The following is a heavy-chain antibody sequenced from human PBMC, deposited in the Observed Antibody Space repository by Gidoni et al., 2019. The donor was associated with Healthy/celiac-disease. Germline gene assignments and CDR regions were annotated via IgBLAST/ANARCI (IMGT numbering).Heavy chain of an antibody. CDR3: ARGGSYWAFDK. CDR1: GFTFSRYW. V-gene: IGHV3-7*01. D-gene: IGHD3-10*01. J-gene: IGHJ4*02. CDR2: IKADGSEK. Sequence: EVQLVESGGGLVQTGGCLRLSCAAAGFTFSRYWMSWVRQAPGKGLEWVAPIKADGSEKYYVDSVKGRFTISRDNAKNSLYVQMNSLRVEDTAVYYCARGGSYWAFDKWGQGTLVTVSS.